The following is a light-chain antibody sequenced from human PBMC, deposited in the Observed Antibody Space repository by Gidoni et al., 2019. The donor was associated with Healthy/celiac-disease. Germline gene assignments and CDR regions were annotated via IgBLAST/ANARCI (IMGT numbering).Light chain of an antibody. V-gene: IGKV3D-20*01. CDR3: QQYDSAPFG. Sequence: EIVLTQSPATMSLSPGERATLSCRASQSLNNRFLAWYQQKPGLAPRLLVYYAASRATGIPDRFSATGSGTDFTLPISRLEPEDFAVYYCQQYDSAPFGFGGGTRVDI. CDR2: YAA. CDR1: QSLNNRF. J-gene: IGKJ4*01.